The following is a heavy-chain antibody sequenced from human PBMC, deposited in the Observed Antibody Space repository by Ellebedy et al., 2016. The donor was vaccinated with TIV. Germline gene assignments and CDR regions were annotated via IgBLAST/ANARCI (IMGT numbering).Heavy chain of an antibody. CDR3: ARGVTVPAGFCFDT. CDR1: GDSITSSY. V-gene: IGHV4-59*01. CDR2: ICYNWKT. J-gene: IGHJ5*02. Sequence: MPSETLSLTCTVSGDSITSSYWSWIRQPPGKGLEWIAYICYNWKTNYRPSLKRRVTISVYTSKNQYSLKLRSVTAADTAVYSCARGVTVPAGFCFDTWGQGTLVPVSS. D-gene: IGHD2-2*01.